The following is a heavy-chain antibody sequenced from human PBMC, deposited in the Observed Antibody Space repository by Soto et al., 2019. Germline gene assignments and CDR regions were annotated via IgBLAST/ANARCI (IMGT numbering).Heavy chain of an antibody. D-gene: IGHD3-10*01. CDR3: ARGRFGRAFDI. Sequence: LSLTFAVYVGSFSGYYWSWIRQPPGKGLEWIGEINHSGSTNYNPSLKSRVTISVDTSKNQFSLKLSSVTAADTAVYYCARGRFGRAFDIWGQGTMVTVSS. V-gene: IGHV4-34*01. CDR2: INHSGST. CDR1: VGSFSGYY. J-gene: IGHJ3*02.